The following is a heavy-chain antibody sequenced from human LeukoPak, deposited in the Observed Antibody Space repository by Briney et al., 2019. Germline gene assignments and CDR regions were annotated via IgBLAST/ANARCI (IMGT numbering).Heavy chain of an antibody. CDR2: VNNDGSST. CDR1: GFTFSTYW. CDR3: ARDLNDLLQNYRSTWYPADY. D-gene: IGHD6-13*01. V-gene: IGHV3-74*01. Sequence: GGSLRLSCAASGFTFSTYWMNWVRQAPGKGLVWVSRVNNDGSSTSYADSVTGRFTISRDNNKNTLYLQMNSLRAEDTAVYYCARDLNDLLQNYRSTWYPADYWGQGTLVTVSS. J-gene: IGHJ4*02.